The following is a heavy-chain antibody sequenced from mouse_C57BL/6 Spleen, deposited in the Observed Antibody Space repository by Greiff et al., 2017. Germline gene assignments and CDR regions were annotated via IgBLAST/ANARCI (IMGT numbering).Heavy chain of an antibody. CDR3: ARITTVVATKYFDV. D-gene: IGHD1-1*01. V-gene: IGHV1-42*01. CDR1: GYSFTGYY. Sequence: VHVKQSGPELVKPGASVKISCKASGYSFTGYYMNWVKQSPEKSLEWIGEINPSTGGTTYNQKFKAKATLTVDKSSSTAYMQLKSLTSEDSAVYYCARITTVVATKYFDVWGTGTTVTVSS. J-gene: IGHJ1*03. CDR2: INPSTGGT.